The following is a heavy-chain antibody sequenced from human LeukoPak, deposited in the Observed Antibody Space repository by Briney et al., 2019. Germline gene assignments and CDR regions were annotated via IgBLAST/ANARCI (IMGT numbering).Heavy chain of an antibody. D-gene: IGHD2-2*01. Sequence: GGSLRLSCAASGFTFSSYGMHWVRQAPGKGLEWVAVISYDGSNKYYADSVKGRFTISRDNSKNTLYLQMNSLRAEDTAVYYCARDSVVVPAAIDYWGQGTLVTVSS. J-gene: IGHJ4*02. V-gene: IGHV3-30*03. CDR2: ISYDGSNK. CDR3: ARDSVVVPAAIDY. CDR1: GFTFSSYG.